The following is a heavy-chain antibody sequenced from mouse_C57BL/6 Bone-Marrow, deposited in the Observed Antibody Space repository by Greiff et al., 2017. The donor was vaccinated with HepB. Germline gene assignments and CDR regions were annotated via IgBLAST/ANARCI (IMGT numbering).Heavy chain of an antibody. CDR3: ARTFITTVVAPFAY. CDR2: ISSGSSTI. CDR1: GFTFSDYG. D-gene: IGHD1-1*01. Sequence: EVQVVESGGGLVKPGGSLKLSCAASGFTFSDYGMHWVRQAPEKGLEWVAYISSGSSTIYYADTVKGRFTISRDNAKNTLFLQMTSLRSEDTAMYYCARTFITTVVAPFAYWGQGTLVTVSA. J-gene: IGHJ3*01. V-gene: IGHV5-17*01.